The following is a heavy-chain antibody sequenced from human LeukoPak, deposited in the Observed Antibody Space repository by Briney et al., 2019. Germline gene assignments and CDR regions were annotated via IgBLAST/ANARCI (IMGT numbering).Heavy chain of an antibody. CDR2: ITGGADIT. V-gene: IGHV3-23*01. D-gene: IGHD2-15*01. J-gene: IGHJ4*02. Sequence: PGGSLILSCAASGFTFSNYAMTWVRQAPGKGLEWVSLITGGADITYYADSVKGRFTISRDNSKNMLFLQMNSLRVEDTAVYYCAKDPPSGYCSGGTCNDSPFDSWGQGTLVTVSS. CDR1: GFTFSNYA. CDR3: AKDPPSGYCSGGTCNDSPFDS.